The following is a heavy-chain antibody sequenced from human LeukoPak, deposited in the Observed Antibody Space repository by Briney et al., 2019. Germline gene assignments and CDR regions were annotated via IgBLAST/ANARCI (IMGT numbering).Heavy chain of an antibody. V-gene: IGHV3-30*18. Sequence: PGGSLRLSCAASGFSFSSYGMHWVRQAPGKGLEWVAVIPYDGSNTYYADSVKGRFTISRDNSKNTLYLQMNSLRVEDTAVYYCANENYYGSGSYADHWGQGTLVSVSS. CDR3: ANENYYGSGSYADH. CDR2: IPYDGSNT. J-gene: IGHJ4*02. D-gene: IGHD3-10*01. CDR1: GFSFSSYG.